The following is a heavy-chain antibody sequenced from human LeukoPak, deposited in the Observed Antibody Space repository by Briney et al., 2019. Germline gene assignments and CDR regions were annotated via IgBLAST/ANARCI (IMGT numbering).Heavy chain of an antibody. CDR1: EFTFSSYW. J-gene: IGHJ3*01. D-gene: IGHD6-19*01. CDR2: INTDGSRT. CDR3: ARVAVGQWLGGDL. Sequence: GGSLRLSCEASEFTFSSYWMHWVRQAPGKGLVWVSRINTDGSRTSYADSVKGRFTISRDNAKNTLYLQMNSLRAEDTAVYYCARVAVGQWLGGDLWGQGTMVTVSS. V-gene: IGHV3-74*01.